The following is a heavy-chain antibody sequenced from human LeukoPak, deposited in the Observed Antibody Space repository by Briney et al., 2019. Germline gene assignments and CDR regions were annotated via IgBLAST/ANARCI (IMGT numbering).Heavy chain of an antibody. Sequence: GGSLRLSCAASGFTFSTYWMSWVRQTPRNGLEWVANIKKDGSEEYYVDSVKGRLTISRDNAKNSLYLQMNSLRAEDTAVYYCASYGSGLGRPFDHWGQGTLVTVSS. CDR1: GFTFSTYW. CDR2: IKKDGSEE. D-gene: IGHD2-15*01. V-gene: IGHV3-7*01. CDR3: ASYGSGLGRPFDH. J-gene: IGHJ4*02.